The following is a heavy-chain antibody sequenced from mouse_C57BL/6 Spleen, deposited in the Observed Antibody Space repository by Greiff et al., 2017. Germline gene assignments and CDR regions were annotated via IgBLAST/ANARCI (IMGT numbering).Heavy chain of an antibody. CDR1: GYSFTGYF. Sequence: VHVKQSGPELVQPGDSVKISCKASGYSFTGYFMNWVMQSHGKSLEWIGRINPYNGDTFYNQKFKGKATLTVDKSSSTAHMQLRSLTSEDSAVYYCARDYYGSSVDYWGQGTTLTVSS. CDR2: INPYNGDT. D-gene: IGHD1-1*01. J-gene: IGHJ2*01. V-gene: IGHV1-20*01. CDR3: ARDYYGSSVDY.